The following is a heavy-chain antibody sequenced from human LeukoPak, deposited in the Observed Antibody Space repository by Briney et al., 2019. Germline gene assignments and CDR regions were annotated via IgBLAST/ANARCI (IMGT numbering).Heavy chain of an antibody. D-gene: IGHD1-14*01. CDR3: ARGVEPLAANTLAY. Sequence: GGSLRLPCAASGFTIITNDMTWVRQAPGKGLEWVSVLYSDGNTKYADSVQGRFTISRDNSKNTLYLEMNSLSPDDTAVYYCARGVEPLAANTLAYWGQGTLVTVSS. V-gene: IGHV3-53*01. CDR1: GFTIITND. J-gene: IGHJ4*02. CDR2: LYSDGNT.